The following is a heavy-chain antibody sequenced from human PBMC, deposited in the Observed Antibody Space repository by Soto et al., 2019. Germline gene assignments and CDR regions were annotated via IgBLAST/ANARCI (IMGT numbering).Heavy chain of an antibody. CDR1: GFTFSNAW. CDR3: TKYYDFWSGYFIGLTDLNY. V-gene: IGHV3-15*01. D-gene: IGHD3-3*01. J-gene: IGHJ4*02. Sequence: GGSLRLSCAASGFTFSNAWMSWVRQAPGKGLEWVGRIKSKTDGGTTDYAAPVKGRFTISRDDSKNTLYLQMNSLKTEDTAVYYCTKYYDFWSGYFIGLTDLNYWGQGTLVTVSS. CDR2: IKSKTDGGTT.